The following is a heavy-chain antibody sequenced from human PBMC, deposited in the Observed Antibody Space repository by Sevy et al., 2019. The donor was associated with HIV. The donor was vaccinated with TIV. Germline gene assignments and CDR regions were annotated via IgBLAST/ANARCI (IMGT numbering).Heavy chain of an antibody. CDR3: AAGTESSDFDY. D-gene: IGHD1-26*01. CDR1: GFTFREAW. J-gene: IGHJ4*02. V-gene: IGHV3-15*01. Sequence: GGSLRLSCAASGFTFREAWMSWVRQAPGKGLEWVGRIKSKTDAATRDFAAPVRGRFSISRDDSANTVYLVMNNLKPEDTGVYYCAAGTESSDFDYWGQGTLVTVSS. CDR2: IKSKTDAATR.